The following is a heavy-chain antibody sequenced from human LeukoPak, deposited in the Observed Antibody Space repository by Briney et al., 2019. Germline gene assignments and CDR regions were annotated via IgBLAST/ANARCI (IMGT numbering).Heavy chain of an antibody. CDR3: ALERTLWQQLLDY. CDR1: GFTFSSFS. Sequence: GRSLRLSCAPSGFTFSSFSMTWVRQAPGRGLEWVSSITGRGGNTFYADSVKGRFTISRDNSKSTLYLQMSSLRADDTAVYYCALERTLWQQLLDYWGQGTLVTVSS. CDR2: ITGRGGNT. J-gene: IGHJ4*02. V-gene: IGHV3-23*01. D-gene: IGHD6-13*01.